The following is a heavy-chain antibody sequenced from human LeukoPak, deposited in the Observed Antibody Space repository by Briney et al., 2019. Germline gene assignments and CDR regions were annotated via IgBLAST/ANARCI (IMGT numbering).Heavy chain of an antibody. Sequence: PGGSLRLSCAASGFTVSSNYMSWVRQAPGKGLEWVSVIYSGGSTYYADSVKGRFTISRDNSKNTLYLQMDSLRAEDTAVYYCAKPKDTAVGRYFDYWGQGTLVTVSS. J-gene: IGHJ4*02. D-gene: IGHD2-2*01. CDR1: GFTVSSNY. CDR2: IYSGGST. CDR3: AKPKDTAVGRYFDY. V-gene: IGHV3-53*01.